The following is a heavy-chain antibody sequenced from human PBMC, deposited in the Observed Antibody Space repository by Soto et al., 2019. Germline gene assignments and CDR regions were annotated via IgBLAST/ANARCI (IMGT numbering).Heavy chain of an antibody. CDR1: GFTVSSNY. D-gene: IGHD3-10*01. J-gene: IGHJ6*02. CDR2: IYSGGST. Sequence: GGSLRLSCAASGFTVSSNYMSWVRQAPGKGLEWVSVIYSGGSTYYADSVKGRFTISRDNSKNTLYLQMNSLRAEDTAVYYCARVISEISYGMDVWGQGTTITVSS. V-gene: IGHV3-53*01. CDR3: ARVISEISYGMDV.